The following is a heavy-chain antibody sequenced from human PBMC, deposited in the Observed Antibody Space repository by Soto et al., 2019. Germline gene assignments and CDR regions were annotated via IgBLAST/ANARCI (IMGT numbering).Heavy chain of an antibody. CDR1: GFTFSSYA. Sequence: GGSLRLSCAASGFTFSSYAMHWVRQAPGKGLEWVAVISYDGSNKYYADSVKGRFTISRDNSKNTLYLQMNSLRAEDTAVYYCARLGGGDAFDIWGQGTMVTVSS. CDR2: ISYDGSNK. J-gene: IGHJ3*02. D-gene: IGHD6-25*01. CDR3: ARLGGGDAFDI. V-gene: IGHV3-30-3*01.